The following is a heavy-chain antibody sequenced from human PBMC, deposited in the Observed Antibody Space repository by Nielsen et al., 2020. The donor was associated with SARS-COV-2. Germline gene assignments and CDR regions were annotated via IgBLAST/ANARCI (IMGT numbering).Heavy chain of an antibody. Sequence: GGSLRLSCAASGFTFDDYAMHWVRQAPGKGLEWVSGISWNSGSIGYADSVKGRFTISRDNSKNTLYLQMNSLRAEDTAVYYCARDWAVPADGMDVWGQGTTVTVSS. J-gene: IGHJ6*02. CDR3: ARDWAVPADGMDV. CDR2: ISWNSGSI. V-gene: IGHV3-9*01. CDR1: GFTFDDYA. D-gene: IGHD2-2*01.